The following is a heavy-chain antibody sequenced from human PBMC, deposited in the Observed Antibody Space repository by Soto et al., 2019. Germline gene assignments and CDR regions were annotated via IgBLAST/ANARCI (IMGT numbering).Heavy chain of an antibody. J-gene: IGHJ5*02. CDR3: ARGPYYDFWSGYYNWFEP. D-gene: IGHD3-3*01. CDR1: GYTFTSYG. Sequence: GASVKVSCKASGYTFTSYGISWVRQAPGQGLEWMGWISAYNGNTNYAQKLQGRVTMTTDTSTSTAYMELRSLRSDDTDVYYCARGPYYDFWSGYYNWFEPWGQGTLVTVS. V-gene: IGHV1-18*01. CDR2: ISAYNGNT.